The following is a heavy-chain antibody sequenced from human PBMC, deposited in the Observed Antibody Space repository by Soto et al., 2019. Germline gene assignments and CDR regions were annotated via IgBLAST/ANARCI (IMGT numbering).Heavy chain of an antibody. CDR2: INPKTGGT. J-gene: IGHJ4*02. Sequence: QVQLVQSGAEVKKPGASVKVSCKASGYTFTDYYVHWVRQAPGQRLEWMGIINPKTGGTNYPQKFQGKITTTRDTSTSTVYMELSSLRSEDAAIYYCARDSGDTPLFQWGRSFDYWGQGTLVTVSS. V-gene: IGHV1-46*01. D-gene: IGHD5-18*01. CDR1: GYTFTDYY. CDR3: ARDSGDTPLFQWGRSFDY.